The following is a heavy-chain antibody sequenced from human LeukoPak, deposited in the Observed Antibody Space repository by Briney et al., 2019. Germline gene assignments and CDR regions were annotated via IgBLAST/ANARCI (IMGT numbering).Heavy chain of an antibody. CDR2: MNPNSGVT. J-gene: IGHJ4*02. CDR1: GYTFTVNY. Sequence: GASVKVSCKPSGYTFTVNYLHWVRQAPGQGLEWVGWMNPNSGVTVYAQNFQGRVTMTRDTSISTAYMELSSLTSDDTAVYYCTRGAGTSWFDFWGQGSLVTVSS. D-gene: IGHD2-2*01. CDR3: TRGAGTSWFDF. V-gene: IGHV1-2*02.